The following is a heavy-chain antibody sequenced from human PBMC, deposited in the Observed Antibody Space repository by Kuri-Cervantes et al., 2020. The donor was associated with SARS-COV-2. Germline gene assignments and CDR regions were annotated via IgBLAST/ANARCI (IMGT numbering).Heavy chain of an antibody. J-gene: IGHJ3*02. Sequence: WGSLSLSCAASGFTISSYAMSWVRQAPGKGLEWVSTISGSSVTTYYADPVSGRFTISRDNSKNTLYLQMNSLRAEDTALYYCAKDIVGAATCAFDIWGQGTMVTVSS. CDR2: ISGSSVTT. V-gene: IGHV3-23*01. D-gene: IGHD1-26*01. CDR3: AKDIVGAATCAFDI. CDR1: GFTISSYA.